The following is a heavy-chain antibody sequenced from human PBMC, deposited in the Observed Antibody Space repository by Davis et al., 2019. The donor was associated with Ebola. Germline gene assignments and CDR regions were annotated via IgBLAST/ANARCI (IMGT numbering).Heavy chain of an antibody. V-gene: IGHV3-7*01. CDR1: GFTFTRYW. Sequence: GESLKISCAASGFTFTRYWMSWVRQAPGKGLEWVANIKQDGSEKYYVDSVKGRFTISRDNAKNSLYLQMNSLRDEDTAVYYCARSGYGSGILYYYYGMDVWGQGTTVTVSS. J-gene: IGHJ6*02. CDR3: ARSGYGSGILYYYYGMDV. D-gene: IGHD3-10*01. CDR2: IKQDGSEK.